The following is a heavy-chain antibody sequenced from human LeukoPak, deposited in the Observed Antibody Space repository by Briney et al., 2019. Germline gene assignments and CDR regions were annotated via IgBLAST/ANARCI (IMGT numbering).Heavy chain of an antibody. V-gene: IGHV4-39*07. J-gene: IGHJ3*02. Sequence: SETLSLTCTVSGGSISSSSYYWDWIRQPPGKGLEWIGEINHSGSTNYNPSLKSRVTISVDTSKNQFSLKLSSVTAADTAVYYCARAALDHDAFDIWGQGTMVTVSS. CDR2: INHSGST. D-gene: IGHD6-25*01. CDR1: GGSISSSSYY. CDR3: ARAALDHDAFDI.